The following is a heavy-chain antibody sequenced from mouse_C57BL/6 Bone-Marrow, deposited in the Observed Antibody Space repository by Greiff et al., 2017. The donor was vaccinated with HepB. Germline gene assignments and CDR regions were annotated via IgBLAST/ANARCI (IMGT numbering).Heavy chain of an antibody. J-gene: IGHJ1*03. V-gene: IGHV1-52*01. CDR3: ARGPKLGYCYFDV. CDR1: GYTFTSYW. D-gene: IGHD4-1*01. CDR2: IDPSDSET. Sequence: QVQLKQPGAELVRPGSSVKLSCKASGYTFTSYWMHWVKQRPIQGLEWIGNIDPSDSETHYNQKFKDKATLTVDKSSSTAYMQLSSLTSEDSAVYYCARGPKLGYCYFDVWGTGTTVTVSS.